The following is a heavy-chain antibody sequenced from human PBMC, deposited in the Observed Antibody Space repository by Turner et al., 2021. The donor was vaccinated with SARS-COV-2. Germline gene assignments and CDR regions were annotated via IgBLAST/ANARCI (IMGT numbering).Heavy chain of an antibody. CDR1: GYTLIELS. Sequence: QAQLVQSGAEVKKPGASVKVSCKVSGYTLIELSMHWVRQAPGKGLEWMGGFDPEDVEAIYAQKFQGRVTMTEDTSTDTAYMELSSLGSEDTAVYYCATVFAVAGLSYGMDVWGQGTTVTVSS. CDR3: ATVFAVAGLSYGMDV. V-gene: IGHV1-24*01. J-gene: IGHJ6*02. D-gene: IGHD6-19*01. CDR2: FDPEDVEA.